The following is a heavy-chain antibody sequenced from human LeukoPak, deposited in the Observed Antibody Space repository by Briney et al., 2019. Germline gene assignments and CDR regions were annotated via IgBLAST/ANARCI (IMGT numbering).Heavy chain of an antibody. CDR3: AARGGIVGASDAFDI. CDR1: GFTFTSSA. D-gene: IGHD1-26*01. J-gene: IGHJ3*02. CDR2: IVVGSGNT. V-gene: IGHV1-58*01. Sequence: GTSVKVSCKASGFTFTSSAVQWVRQARGQRLEWIGWIVVGSGNTNYAQKFQERVTITRDMSTSTAYMELGSLRSEDTAVYYCAARGGIVGASDAFDIWGQGTMVTVSS.